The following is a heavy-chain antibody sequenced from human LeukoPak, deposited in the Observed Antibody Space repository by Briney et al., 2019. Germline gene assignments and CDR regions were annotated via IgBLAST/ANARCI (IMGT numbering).Heavy chain of an antibody. CDR3: ARADYYGSGSYYND. D-gene: IGHD3-10*01. V-gene: IGHV4-34*01. CDR1: GGSFSGYY. CDR2: IYHSGST. J-gene: IGHJ4*02. Sequence: SETLSLTCAVYGGSFSGYYWSWIRQPPGKGLEWIGSIYHSGSTYYNPSLKSRVTISVDTSKNQFSPKLSSVTAADTAVYYCARADYYGSGSYYNDWGQGTLVTVSS.